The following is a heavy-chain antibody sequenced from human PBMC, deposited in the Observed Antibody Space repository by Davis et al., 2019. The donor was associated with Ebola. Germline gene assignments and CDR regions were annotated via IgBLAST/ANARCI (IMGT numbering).Heavy chain of an antibody. Sequence: GESLKISCAASGFSFSGYGMHWVRQAPGKGLQWVALIWYDGSNKYYADSVKGRFTISRDNARNTVSLQMNSLRAEDTALYYCARSSYQPDWWGQGTLVTVSS. CDR3: ARSSYQPDW. J-gene: IGHJ4*02. CDR2: IWYDGSNK. V-gene: IGHV3-33*01. D-gene: IGHD2-2*01. CDR1: GFSFSGYG.